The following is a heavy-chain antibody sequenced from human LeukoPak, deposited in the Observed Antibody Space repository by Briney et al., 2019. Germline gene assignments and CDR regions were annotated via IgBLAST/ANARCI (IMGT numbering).Heavy chain of an antibody. D-gene: IGHD6-6*01. V-gene: IGHV3-53*01. J-gene: IGHJ4*02. CDR2: IYSGGST. CDR1: GFTVSSNY. Sequence: PGGSLRLSCAASGFTVSSNYMSWVRQAPGTGLEWVSVIYSGGSTYYADSVKGRFTISRDNSKNTLYLQMNSLRAEDTAVYYCARDRRGSSGRGPHSFDYWGQGTLVTVSS. CDR3: ARDRRGSSGRGPHSFDY.